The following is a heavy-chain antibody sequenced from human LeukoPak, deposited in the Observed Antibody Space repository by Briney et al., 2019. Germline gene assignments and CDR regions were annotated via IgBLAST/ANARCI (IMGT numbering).Heavy chain of an antibody. D-gene: IGHD6-13*01. Sequence: SQTLSLTCAISGDSVSSNSAAWNWIRQSPSRGLEWLGRTYYRSKWYIDYAVSVESRISINPDTSKNQFSLQLNSVTPEDTAVYYCARNWIGSWYFDYWGQGTLVTVSS. CDR3: ARNWIGSWYFDY. J-gene: IGHJ4*02. V-gene: IGHV6-1*01. CDR1: GDSVSSNSAA. CDR2: TYYRSKWYI.